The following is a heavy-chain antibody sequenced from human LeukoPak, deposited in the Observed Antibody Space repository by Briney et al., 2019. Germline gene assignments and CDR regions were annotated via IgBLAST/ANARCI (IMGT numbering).Heavy chain of an antibody. CDR3: ARSEYSSSPDYYYYGMDV. CDR2: IYYSGGT. V-gene: IGHV4-59*01. D-gene: IGHD6-6*01. Sequence: MSSETLSLTCTVSGGSISSYYWSWIRQLPGKGLEWIGYIYYSGGTNYNPSLKSRVTISVDTSKNQFSLKLSSVTATDTAVYYCARSEYSSSPDYYYYGMDVWGQGTTVTVSS. J-gene: IGHJ6*02. CDR1: GGSISSYY.